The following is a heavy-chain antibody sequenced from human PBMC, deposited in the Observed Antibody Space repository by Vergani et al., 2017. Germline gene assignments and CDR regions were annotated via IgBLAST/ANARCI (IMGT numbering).Heavy chain of an antibody. CDR1: GGTFSSYA. Sequence: QVQLVQSGAEVKKPGSSVKVSCKASGGTFSSYAISWVRQAPGQGLEWMGGIIPIFGTANYAQKFQGRVTITADESTSTAYMELSSLRSGDTAVYYCASPRETSANWANDAFDIWGQGTMVTVSS. CDR3: ASPRETSANWANDAFDI. CDR2: IIPIFGTA. V-gene: IGHV1-69*01. D-gene: IGHD7-27*01. J-gene: IGHJ3*02.